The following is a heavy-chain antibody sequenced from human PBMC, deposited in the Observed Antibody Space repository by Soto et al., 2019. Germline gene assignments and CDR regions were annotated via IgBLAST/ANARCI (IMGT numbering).Heavy chain of an antibody. D-gene: IGHD2-2*01. V-gene: IGHV3-21*01. Sequence: GGSLRLSCAASGFTFSSYSMNWVRQAPGKGLEWVSSISSSSSYIYYADSVKGRFTISRDNAKNSLYLQMNSLRAEDTAVYYCARDNCLGYCSRSGRQNYYYYYMDVWGKGTTVTVSS. CDR3: ARDNCLGYCSRSGRQNYYYYYMDV. J-gene: IGHJ6*03. CDR1: GFTFSSYS. CDR2: ISSSSSYI.